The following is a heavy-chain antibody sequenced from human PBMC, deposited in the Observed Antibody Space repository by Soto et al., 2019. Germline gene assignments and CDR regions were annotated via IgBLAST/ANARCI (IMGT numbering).Heavy chain of an antibody. J-gene: IGHJ4*02. Sequence: PGGSLRLSCAASGFTFSSYQMNWVRQAPGKGLEWVSYITMSGSTMYYADSVKGRFTISRDNAKNSLFLQMNSLRVEDTAVYYCARGYSSGWSPGGYLDYWGQGTLVTVSS. CDR1: GFTFSSYQ. V-gene: IGHV3-48*03. CDR3: ARGYSSGWSPGGYLDY. CDR2: ITMSGSTM. D-gene: IGHD6-19*01.